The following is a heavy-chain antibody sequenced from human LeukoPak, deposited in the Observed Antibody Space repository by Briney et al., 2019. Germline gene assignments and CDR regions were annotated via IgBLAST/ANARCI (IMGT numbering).Heavy chain of an antibody. CDR2: ISSSGSTI. CDR3: AREGDYYYYGMDV. Sequence: GGSLRLSCAASGFTFSSYEMSWVRQAPGKGLEWVSYISSSGSTIYYADSVKGRFTISRDNAKNSLYLQTNSLRAEDTAVYYCAREGDYYYYGMDVWGQGTTVTVSS. V-gene: IGHV3-48*03. J-gene: IGHJ6*02. CDR1: GFTFSSYE.